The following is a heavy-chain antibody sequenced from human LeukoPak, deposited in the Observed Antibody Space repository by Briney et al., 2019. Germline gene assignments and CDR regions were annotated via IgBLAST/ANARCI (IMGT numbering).Heavy chain of an antibody. CDR3: AKDVGGGNPR. CDR1: GFTLDDYA. V-gene: IGHV3-43*02. CDR2: ISGDGGST. D-gene: IGHD4-23*01. Sequence: PGGSLRLSCAASGFTLDDYAMHWVRQAPGKGLEWVSLISGDGGSTYYADSVKGRFTISGDNSKNSLYLQTNSLRTEDTALYYCAKDVGGGNPRWGQGTLVTVSS. J-gene: IGHJ4*02.